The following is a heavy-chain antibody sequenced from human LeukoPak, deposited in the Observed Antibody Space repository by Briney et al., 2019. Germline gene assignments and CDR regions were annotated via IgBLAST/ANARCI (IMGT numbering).Heavy chain of an antibody. D-gene: IGHD6-13*01. CDR2: IKNDGAVK. CDR3: AEDSYSKGDF. V-gene: IGHV3-7*01. Sequence: PGGSLRLSCAASGFTFSYHWMTWVRQAPGKGLEWVANIKNDGAVKNYVDSVKGRFTISRDNAKNSLYLQMNSLRAEDTAVYYCAEDSYSKGDFWGQGVLVTVSS. CDR1: GFTFSYHW. J-gene: IGHJ4*02.